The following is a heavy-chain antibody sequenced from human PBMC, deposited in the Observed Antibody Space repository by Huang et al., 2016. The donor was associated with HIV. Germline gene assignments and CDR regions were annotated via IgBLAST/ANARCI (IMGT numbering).Heavy chain of an antibody. Sequence: EVQLVESGGGLVKPGRSLRLSCTASGFTFCDYAMGWFRQGTGKGVEWVGFIRRKASGGTTEYAASVKGRFTISRDDSKSIAYLQMNSLKIEDSALYYCTRENYDFWSGYYKYYFDYWGQGTLVTVSS. CDR3: TRENYDFWSGYYKYYFDY. CDR2: IRRKASGGTT. CDR1: GFTFCDYA. D-gene: IGHD3-3*01. J-gene: IGHJ4*02. V-gene: IGHV3-49*05.